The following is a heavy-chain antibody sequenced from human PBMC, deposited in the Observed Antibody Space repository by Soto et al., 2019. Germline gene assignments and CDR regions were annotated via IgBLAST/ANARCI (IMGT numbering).Heavy chain of an antibody. CDR3: ARDPKSMGGYAEGY. V-gene: IGHV1-69*08. J-gene: IGHJ4*02. CDR2: IIPILGIA. CDR1: GGTFSSYT. Sequence: QVQLVQSGAEVKKPGSSVKVSCKASGGTFSSYTISWVRQAPGQGLEWMGRIIPILGIANYAQKFQGRVTSTADKSTSTAYMELSSLRSEDTAVYYCARDPKSMGGYAEGYWGQGTLVTVSS. D-gene: IGHD5-12*01.